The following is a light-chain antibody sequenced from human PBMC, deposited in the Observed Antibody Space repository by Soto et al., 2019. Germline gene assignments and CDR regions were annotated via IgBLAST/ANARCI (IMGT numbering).Light chain of an antibody. V-gene: IGLV1-51*01. CDR1: SSNIRNYY. J-gene: IGLJ1*01. CDR2: DNN. Sequence: QSVLTQPPSVSAAPGQKITISCSGSSSNIRNYYVSWYHQLPGTAPKLLIYDNNKRPSGIPDRFSGSKSGTSATLAITGLQTGDEGDYSCGAWDSSLNVYVFGRGTKLTVL. CDR3: GAWDSSLNVYV.